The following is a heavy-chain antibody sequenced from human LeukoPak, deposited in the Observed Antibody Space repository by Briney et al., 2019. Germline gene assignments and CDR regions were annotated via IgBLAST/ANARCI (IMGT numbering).Heavy chain of an antibody. CDR2: ISSSTSYI. J-gene: IGHJ4*02. CDR1: GFTFSSYS. Sequence: GGSLRFSCAASGFTFSSYSMNWVRQAPGKGLEWVSSISSSTSYIYYADSVKGRFTISRDNAKNSLYLQMNSLRAEDTAVYYCASGSWGSDYWGQGTLVTVSS. CDR3: ASGSWGSDY. D-gene: IGHD3-10*01. V-gene: IGHV3-21*01.